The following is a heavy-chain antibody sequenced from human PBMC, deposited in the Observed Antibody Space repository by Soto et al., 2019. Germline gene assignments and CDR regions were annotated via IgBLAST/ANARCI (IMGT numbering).Heavy chain of an antibody. Sequence: QVQLQESGPGLVKPSQTLSLTCTVSGGSIRSGDYYWSWIRQPPGKGLEWIGYIFYSGSTYYNPSLKSRISTLVDTLKNTLSLNMSSVTATNTAMDYWDRGGVVLVVFDPIAMDVWGQGTTVTVSS. CDR3: DRGGVVLVVFDPIAMDV. CDR2: IFYSGST. CDR1: GGSIRSGDYY. J-gene: IGHJ6*02. V-gene: IGHV4-30-4*01. D-gene: IGHD2-2*01.